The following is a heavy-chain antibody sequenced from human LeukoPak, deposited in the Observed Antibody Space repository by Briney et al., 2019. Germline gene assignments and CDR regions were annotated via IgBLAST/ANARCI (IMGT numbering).Heavy chain of an antibody. CDR1: GFTFSSYW. Sequence: GGSLRLSCAATGFTFSSYWMTWVRQAPGRGLEWVANIKEDGSEKYYVDSVKGRITISRDNAKNSLYLQMNSLRAEDTAVYYCARAGYSSGWYRGKYYYYGMDVWGQGTTVTVSS. CDR2: IKEDGSEK. D-gene: IGHD6-19*01. CDR3: ARAGYSSGWYRGKYYYYGMDV. V-gene: IGHV3-7*03. J-gene: IGHJ6*02.